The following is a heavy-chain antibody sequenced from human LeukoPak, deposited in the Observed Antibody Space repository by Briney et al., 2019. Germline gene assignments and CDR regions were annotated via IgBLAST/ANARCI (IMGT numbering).Heavy chain of an antibody. J-gene: IGHJ5*02. Sequence: ASVKVSCKASGYTFTGYYIHWVRQAPGQGLEWVGWINPNSGGTNYAQKYQGRITMTRDTSTGTVYMELSSLRSEDTAVYYCAVLGYCSGGSCFGEGTVFDPWGQGTLVTVSS. CDR3: AVLGYCSGGSCFGEGTVFDP. V-gene: IGHV1-2*02. D-gene: IGHD2-15*01. CDR2: INPNSGGT. CDR1: GYTFTGYY.